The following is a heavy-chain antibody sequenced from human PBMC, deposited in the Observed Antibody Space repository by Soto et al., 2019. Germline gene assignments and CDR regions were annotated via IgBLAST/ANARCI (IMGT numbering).Heavy chain of an antibody. Sequence: ASVKVSCKASGYTFTSYGISWVRQAPGQGLEWMGWISAYNGNTNYAQKLQGRVTMTTDTSTSTAYMELRSLRSDDTAVYYCARDHFCSSTSCYAAFDYWGQGTLVTVSS. D-gene: IGHD2-2*01. CDR1: GYTFTSYG. V-gene: IGHV1-18*01. CDR2: ISAYNGNT. J-gene: IGHJ4*02. CDR3: ARDHFCSSTSCYAAFDY.